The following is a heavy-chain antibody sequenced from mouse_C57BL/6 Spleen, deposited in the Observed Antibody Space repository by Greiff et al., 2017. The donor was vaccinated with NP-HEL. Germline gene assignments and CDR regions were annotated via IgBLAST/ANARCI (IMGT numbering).Heavy chain of an antibody. Sequence: EVQLQQSGPELVKPGASVKISCKASGYSFTGYFMNWVMQSHGKSLEWIGRINPYNGDTFYNQKFKGKATLTVDKSSSTAHMELRSLTSEDSAVYYCARNYSNYWYFDVWGTGTTVTVSS. V-gene: IGHV1-20*01. D-gene: IGHD2-5*01. CDR1: GYSFTGYF. CDR3: ARNYSNYWYFDV. CDR2: INPYNGDT. J-gene: IGHJ1*03.